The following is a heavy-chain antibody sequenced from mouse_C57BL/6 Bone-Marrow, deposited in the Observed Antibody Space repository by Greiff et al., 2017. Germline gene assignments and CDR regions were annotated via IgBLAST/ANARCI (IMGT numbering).Heavy chain of an antibody. D-gene: IGHD2-5*01. CDR2: ISSGGDYI. V-gene: IGHV5-9-1*02. Sequence: EVKLVESGEGLVKPGGSLKLSCAASGFTFSSYAMSWVRQTPEKRLEWVAYISSGGDYIYYADTVKGRFTISRENARNTLYLQMSSLKSEDTAMYYCTRARYSNYVFFYAMDYWGQGASVTVS. CDR3: TRARYSNYVFFYAMDY. CDR1: GFTFSSYA. J-gene: IGHJ4*01.